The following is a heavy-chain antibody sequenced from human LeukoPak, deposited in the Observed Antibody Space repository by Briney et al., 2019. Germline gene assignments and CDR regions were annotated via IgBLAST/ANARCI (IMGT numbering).Heavy chain of an antibody. CDR2: IYHSGST. V-gene: IGHV4-38-2*02. D-gene: IGHD6-19*01. CDR3: ARTIAVAANFDY. J-gene: IGHJ4*02. CDR1: GYSISSGYY. Sequence: SETLSLTCTVSGYSISSGYYWGWIRQPPGKGLEWIATIYHSGSTYYNPSLKSRVTISVDTSKNQFSLKLSSVTAADTAVYYCARTIAVAANFDYWGQGTLVAVSS.